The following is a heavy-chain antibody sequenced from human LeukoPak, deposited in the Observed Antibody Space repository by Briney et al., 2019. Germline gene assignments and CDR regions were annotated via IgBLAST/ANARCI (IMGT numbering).Heavy chain of an antibody. Sequence: GGSLRLFCAASGFTFSSYAMSWVRQAPGKGLEWVSAISGSGGSTYYADSVKGRFTISRDNSKNTLYLQMNSLRAEDTAVYYCAKKVADIVVVVAAWYFDLWGRGTLVTVSS. CDR1: GFTFSSYA. D-gene: IGHD2-15*01. CDR3: AKKVADIVVVVAAWYFDL. J-gene: IGHJ2*01. CDR2: ISGSGGST. V-gene: IGHV3-23*01.